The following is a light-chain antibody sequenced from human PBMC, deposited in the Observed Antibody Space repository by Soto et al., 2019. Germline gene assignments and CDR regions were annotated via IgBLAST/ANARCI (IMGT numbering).Light chain of an antibody. CDR2: EGS. CDR3: CSYAGSSTLDVV. J-gene: IGLJ2*01. V-gene: IGLV2-23*01. CDR1: SSDVWSYNL. Sequence: QSALTQPASVSGSPGQSITISCTGTSSDVWSYNLVSWYQQHPGKAPKLMIYEGSKRPSGVSNRFSGSKSGNTASLTISGLQAEDEADYYCCSYAGSSTLDVVFGGGPKLTVL.